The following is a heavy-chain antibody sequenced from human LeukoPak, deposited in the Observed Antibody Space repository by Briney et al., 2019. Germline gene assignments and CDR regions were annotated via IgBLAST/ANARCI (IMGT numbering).Heavy chain of an antibody. Sequence: GASVTVSFKASVYTFTIYDINWVRQATGQGLEWMGWMNPNSGNTGYAQKFQGRVTMTRNTSISTAYMELSSLRSEDTAVYYCARGQATRYVLLWFGEHDYWGQGTLVTVSS. J-gene: IGHJ4*02. D-gene: IGHD3-10*01. V-gene: IGHV1-8*01. CDR3: ARGQATRYVLLWFGEHDY. CDR1: VYTFTIYD. CDR2: MNPNSGNT.